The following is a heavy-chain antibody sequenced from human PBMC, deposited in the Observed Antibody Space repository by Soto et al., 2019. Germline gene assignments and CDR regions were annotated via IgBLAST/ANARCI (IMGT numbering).Heavy chain of an antibody. Sequence: QVQLVQSGAEVKKPGASVKVSCKASGYTFTSYDINWVRQASGQGLEWMGRMSPNSGNTGYAQKFQGRVTMTRDTSISTAYMELRSLRSEDAAVYYCARGGAWFGEDYWGQGTLVTVSS. CDR1: GYTFTSYD. V-gene: IGHV1-8*01. CDR3: ARGGAWFGEDY. J-gene: IGHJ4*02. D-gene: IGHD3-10*01. CDR2: MSPNSGNT.